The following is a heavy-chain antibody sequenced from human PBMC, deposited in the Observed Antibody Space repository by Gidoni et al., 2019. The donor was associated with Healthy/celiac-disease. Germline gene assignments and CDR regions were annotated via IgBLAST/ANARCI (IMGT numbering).Heavy chain of an antibody. CDR3: ARLSSGSYSDY. V-gene: IGHV3-30*03. J-gene: IGHJ4*02. CDR1: GFTFSSYG. CDR2: ISYDGSNK. Sequence: QVQLVESGGGVVQPGRSLRLFCAASGFTFSSYGMHGVRQAPGKGLEWVAVISYDGSNKYYADSVKGRFTISRDNSKNTLYLQMNSLRAEDTAVYYCARLSSGSYSDYWGQGTLVTVSS. D-gene: IGHD1-26*01.